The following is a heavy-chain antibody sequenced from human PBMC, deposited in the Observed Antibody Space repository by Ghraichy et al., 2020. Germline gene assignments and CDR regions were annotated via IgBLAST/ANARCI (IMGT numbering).Heavy chain of an antibody. CDR2: IKQDGSEK. CDR1: GFTFNTYY. V-gene: IGHV3-7*04. Sequence: LSLTCAASGFTFNTYYMTWVRQAPGKGLEWVANIKQDGSEKYYVDSVKGRFTISRDNAKDSVYLQMNSLRAEDTAVYYCGRGGYSYGSNPIDYWGQGSQVIVSS. CDR3: GRGGYSYGSNPIDY. D-gene: IGHD5-18*01. J-gene: IGHJ4*02.